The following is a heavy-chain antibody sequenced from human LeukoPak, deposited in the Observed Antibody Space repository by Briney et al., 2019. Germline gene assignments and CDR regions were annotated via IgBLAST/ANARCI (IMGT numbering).Heavy chain of an antibody. Sequence: PGGSLRLSCAASGFTFDIYWISWVRQAPRKGLEWVANIKQDGSEKYYVDSVKGRFTISRDNAQNSLFLQMNGLRVEDTAVYYCARDILGGFDYWGQGTLVSVSP. CDR2: IKQDGSEK. D-gene: IGHD4-23*01. J-gene: IGHJ4*02. V-gene: IGHV3-7*01. CDR3: ARDILGGFDY. CDR1: GFTFDIYW.